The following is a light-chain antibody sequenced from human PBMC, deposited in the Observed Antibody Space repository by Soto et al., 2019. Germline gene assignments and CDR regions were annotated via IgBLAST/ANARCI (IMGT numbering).Light chain of an antibody. J-gene: IGKJ2*01. CDR3: MQALQTPYT. Sequence: EIVMTQTPPSLTVTPGEPASISCRSSQRLLHSNGNIFLDRYLQKQGQSQQLLIYLGSTRASGVPDRVSGSEAGTDCALNISRVEAEDVGVYYCMQALQTPYTFGQGTKLEIK. CDR2: LGS. V-gene: IGKV2-28*01. CDR1: QRLLHSNGNIF.